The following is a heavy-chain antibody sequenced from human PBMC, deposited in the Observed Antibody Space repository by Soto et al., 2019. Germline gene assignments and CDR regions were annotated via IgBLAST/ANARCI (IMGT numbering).Heavy chain of an antibody. D-gene: IGHD3-10*01. CDR2: TSYDGSEK. CDR1: GFTFSIFA. J-gene: IGHJ6*02. V-gene: IGHV3-30-3*01. CDR3: ARDFLRAPRGASDV. Sequence: HPGGSLRLSCAASGFTFSIFAIHWVRQAPGKGLEWVAVTSYDGSEKYYADSVKGRFTISRDNSKNTLFLQMNSLRVEDTAFYFCARDFLRAPRGASDVWGQGTTVTVSS.